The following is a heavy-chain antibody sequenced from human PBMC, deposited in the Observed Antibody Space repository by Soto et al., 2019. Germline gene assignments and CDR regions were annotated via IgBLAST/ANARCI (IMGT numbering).Heavy chain of an antibody. D-gene: IGHD1-1*01. CDR2: IIPLFGTP. Sequence: QVLLVQSGAEVKKPGSSVKVSCTSSGGPFSSYGISWVRQVPGQGLEWLGGIIPLFGTPSYARNFQDRLTITADESTTTAYMELSILTSEDTAIYFCARDGTIQMANFDFWGQGTLVTVSS. CDR1: GGPFSSYG. J-gene: IGHJ4*02. V-gene: IGHV1-69*01. CDR3: ARDGTIQMANFDF.